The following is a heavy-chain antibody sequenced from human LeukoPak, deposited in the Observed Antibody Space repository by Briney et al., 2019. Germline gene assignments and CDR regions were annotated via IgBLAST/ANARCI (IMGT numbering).Heavy chain of an antibody. CDR2: VYPSETT. V-gene: IGHV4-61*02. Sequence: SETLSLTCTVSSRSLSRVVDYWSWLRQPAGKGLEWIGRVYPSETTNYDPSLKSGVTISVDTSKNQFSLRLSGVTAAETGIYYCVRLYSSASIGVHYFVYWGERALVTVSS. J-gene: IGHJ4*02. D-gene: IGHD6-6*01. CDR3: VRLYSSASIGVHYFVY. CDR1: SRSLSRVVDY.